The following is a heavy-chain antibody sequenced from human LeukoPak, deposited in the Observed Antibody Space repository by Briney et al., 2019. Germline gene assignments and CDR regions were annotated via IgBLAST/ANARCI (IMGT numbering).Heavy chain of an antibody. D-gene: IGHD3-16*01. CDR2: IHYSGST. Sequence: SSETLSLTCTVSGGSISSGSYYWGWIRQPPGKGLQWIGSIHYSGSTYYKPSLESRVTISLDTSDKQFSLRLSSVTAADTAVYYCARQLGAYSYAFDIWGQGTKVTVSS. V-gene: IGHV4-39*01. CDR3: ARQLGAYSYAFDI. CDR1: GGSISSGSYY. J-gene: IGHJ3*02.